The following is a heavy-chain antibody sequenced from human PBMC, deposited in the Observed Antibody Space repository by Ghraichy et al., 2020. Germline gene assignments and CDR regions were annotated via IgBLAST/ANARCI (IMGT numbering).Heavy chain of an antibody. V-gene: IGHV3-74*01. CDR3: GRGPYDRHLDF. Sequence: GGSLRLSCAASGFTFGNYWMHWVRQVPGKGLLWVSRIKSDGSSTVYADSVRGRFTISRDNFKNTLYLQMDSLRAEDTAVYYCGRGPYDRHLDFGGQGTLVTISS. CDR2: IKSDGSST. CDR1: GFTFGNYW. D-gene: IGHD3-22*01. J-gene: IGHJ4*02.